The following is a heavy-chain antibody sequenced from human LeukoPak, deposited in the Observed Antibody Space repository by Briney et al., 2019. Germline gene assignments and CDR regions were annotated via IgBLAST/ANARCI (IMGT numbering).Heavy chain of an antibody. Sequence: SETLSLTCTVSGGSISSYYRSWIRQPPGKGLEWIGYIYYSGSTNYNPSLKSRVTISVDTSKNQFSLKLSSVTAADTAVYYCASGYCSSTSCLFDPWGQGTLVTVSS. CDR3: ASGYCSSTSCLFDP. D-gene: IGHD2-2*03. V-gene: IGHV4-59*01. J-gene: IGHJ5*02. CDR2: IYYSGST. CDR1: GGSISSYY.